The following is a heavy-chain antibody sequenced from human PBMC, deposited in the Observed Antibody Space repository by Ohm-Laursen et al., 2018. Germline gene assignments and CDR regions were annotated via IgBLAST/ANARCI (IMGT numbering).Heavy chain of an antibody. CDR1: GGIFSNYA. J-gene: IGHJ6*02. D-gene: IGHD3/OR15-3a*01. Sequence: AASVKVSCKASGGIFSNYAFSWVRQAPGQGLEWMGWMNPNSGGTNYAQKFQGRVTMTRDTSISTAYMELSRLTSDDTAVFYCAKDRADFWTGNLYGMDVWGQGTTVTVSS. V-gene: IGHV1-2*02. CDR3: AKDRADFWTGNLYGMDV. CDR2: MNPNSGGT.